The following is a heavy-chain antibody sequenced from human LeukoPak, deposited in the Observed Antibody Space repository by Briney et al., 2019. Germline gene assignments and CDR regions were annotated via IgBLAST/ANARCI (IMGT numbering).Heavy chain of an antibody. Sequence: ASVKVSCKASGYTFTSYYMHWVRQAPGQGLEWMGIFNPSGGSTSYAQKFQGRVTMTRDTSTSTVYMELSSLRSEDTAVYYCARAGGSFGAFDIWGQGTMVTVSS. CDR3: ARAGGSFGAFDI. J-gene: IGHJ3*02. D-gene: IGHD2-15*01. CDR2: FNPSGGST. V-gene: IGHV1-46*01. CDR1: GYTFTSYY.